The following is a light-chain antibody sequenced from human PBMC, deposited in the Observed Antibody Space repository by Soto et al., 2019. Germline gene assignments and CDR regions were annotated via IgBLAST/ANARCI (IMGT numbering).Light chain of an antibody. V-gene: IGKV4-1*01. Sequence: DIVMTQSPDSLAVSLGERATINCKSSQSVLSSSNNKNYLAWYQQKPGQPPKLLIYWASTRESGVPDRFSGSGSGTDFTLTISSLQAEDVAVYYCQQYYSSPLTFGQGTKVEFK. CDR1: QSVLSSSNNKNY. CDR2: WAS. J-gene: IGKJ1*01. CDR3: QQYYSSPLT.